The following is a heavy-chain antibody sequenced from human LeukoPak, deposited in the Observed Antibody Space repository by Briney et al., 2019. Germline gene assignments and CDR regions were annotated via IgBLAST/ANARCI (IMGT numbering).Heavy chain of an antibody. CDR3: ARDLKTSGWYGDFDY. Sequence: GGSLTLSCVASGFTLSSNYMIWVRQAPGKGLEWVSAIFSGGSTFYAGSVTGRFTISRDNSKNTVYLEMNRLRAEDTAVYYCARDLKTSGWYGDFDYWGQGTLVTVSS. V-gene: IGHV3-53*01. J-gene: IGHJ4*02. D-gene: IGHD6-19*01. CDR2: IFSGGST. CDR1: GFTLSSNY.